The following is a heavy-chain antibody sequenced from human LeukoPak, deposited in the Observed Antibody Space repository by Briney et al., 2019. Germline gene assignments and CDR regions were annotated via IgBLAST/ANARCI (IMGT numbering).Heavy chain of an antibody. CDR1: GFTFSSYA. Sequence: GGSLRLSRAASGFTFSSYAMSWVRQAPGKGLEWVSGISGSGGSTYYADSVKGRLTISRDNSKNTLYLQMNSLRAEDTAVYYCANRELTGAFDIWGQGTMVTVSS. CDR3: ANRELTGAFDI. J-gene: IGHJ3*02. V-gene: IGHV3-23*01. CDR2: ISGSGGST. D-gene: IGHD1-7*01.